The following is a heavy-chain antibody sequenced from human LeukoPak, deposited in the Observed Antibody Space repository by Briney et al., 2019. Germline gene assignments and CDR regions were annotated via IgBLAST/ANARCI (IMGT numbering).Heavy chain of an antibody. Sequence: PSETLSLTCAVYGGSFSGYYWSWIRQPPGKGLEWIGEINHSGSTNYNPSLKSRVTISVDTSKDQFSLELSSVAAADTAVYYCVRVLSGSYRTFSFDYWGQGTLVTVSS. J-gene: IGHJ4*02. CDR3: VRVLSGSYRTFSFDY. D-gene: IGHD1-26*01. CDR2: INHSGST. V-gene: IGHV4-34*01. CDR1: GGSFSGYY.